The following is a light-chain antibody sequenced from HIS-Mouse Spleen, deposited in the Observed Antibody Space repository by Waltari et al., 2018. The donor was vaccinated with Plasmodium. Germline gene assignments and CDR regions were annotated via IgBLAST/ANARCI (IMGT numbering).Light chain of an antibody. CDR3: QQYYSFPRT. CDR2: AAS. V-gene: IGKV1-12*01. CDR1: QGISSW. J-gene: IGKJ1*01. Sequence: DIQMTPYPSSVSASVGTKVTITCRASQGISSWLAWYQQKPVKAPKLLIYAASSLQSGVPSRFSGSGSGTDFTLTISCLQSEDFATYYCQQYYSFPRTFGQGTKVEIK.